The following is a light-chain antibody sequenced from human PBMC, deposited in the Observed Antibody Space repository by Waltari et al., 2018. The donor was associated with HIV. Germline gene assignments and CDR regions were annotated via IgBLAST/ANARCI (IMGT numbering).Light chain of an antibody. J-gene: IGLJ1*01. CDR3: QSYDSSLSIV. Sequence: QSLLTQPPSVSGAPGQRVTIPCTGSSSNMGAGYPVHWYQQLPGTAPKLLIYGNSKRPSGVPDRFSGSKSGTSASLAITGLQAEDEADYYCQSYDSSLSIVFGTGTKVTVL. V-gene: IGLV1-40*01. CDR1: SSNMGAGYP. CDR2: GNS.